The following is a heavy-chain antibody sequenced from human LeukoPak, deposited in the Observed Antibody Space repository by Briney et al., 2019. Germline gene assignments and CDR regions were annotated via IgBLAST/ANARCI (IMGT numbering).Heavy chain of an antibody. CDR2: ISGSGGST. D-gene: IGHD2-2*01. Sequence: GSLRLSCAASGFTFSSYAMSWVRQAPGKGLEWVSAISGSGGSTYYADSVKGRFTISRDNSKKTLYLQMNSLRAEDTAVYYCAKGYCSSSRCDAFDIWGQGTMVTVSS. CDR1: GFTFSSYA. CDR3: AKGYCSSSRCDAFDI. V-gene: IGHV3-23*01. J-gene: IGHJ3*02.